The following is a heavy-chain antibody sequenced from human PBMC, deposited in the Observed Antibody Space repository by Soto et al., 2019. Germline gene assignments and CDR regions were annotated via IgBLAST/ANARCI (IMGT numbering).Heavy chain of an antibody. CDR1: GGSIRSDGYY. Sequence: SETLSLTCTVSGGSIRSDGYYWSWIRQHPGKGLEWIGYIYHSGSTYYNPSLQGRITISVDTSKNQFSLKLSSVTAADTAVYYCQAIQGDGYNRRAYYFDYWGQGTLVTVSS. D-gene: IGHD5-12*01. J-gene: IGHJ4*02. V-gene: IGHV4-31*03. CDR3: QAIQGDGYNRRAYYFDY. CDR2: IYHSGST.